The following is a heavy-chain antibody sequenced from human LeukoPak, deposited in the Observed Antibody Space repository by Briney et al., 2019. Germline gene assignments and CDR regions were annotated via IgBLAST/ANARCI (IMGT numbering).Heavy chain of an antibody. CDR2: ISSSGSTI. V-gene: IGHV3-48*03. D-gene: IGHD2-15*01. CDR1: GFTFSSYE. J-gene: IGHJ5*02. Sequence: PGGSPRLSCAAPGFTFSSYEMNWVRQAPGKGLEWVSYISSSGSTIYYADSVKGRFTISRDNAKNSLYLQMNSLRAEDTAVYYCARWGSGDWFDPWGQGTLVTVSS. CDR3: ARWGSGDWFDP.